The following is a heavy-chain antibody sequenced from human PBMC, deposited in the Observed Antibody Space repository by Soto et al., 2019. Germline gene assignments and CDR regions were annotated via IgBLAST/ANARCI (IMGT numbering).Heavy chain of an antibody. CDR3: ARVPYSSSWYYFDY. CDR1: GFTVSSNY. CDR2: IYSGGST. V-gene: IGHV3-53*01. J-gene: IGHJ4*02. D-gene: IGHD6-13*01. Sequence: LRLSCAASGFTVSSNYMSWVRQAPGKGLEWVSVIYSGGSTYYADSVKGRFTISRDNSKNTLYLQMNSLRAEDTAVYYCARVPYSSSWYYFDYWGQGTLVTVSS.